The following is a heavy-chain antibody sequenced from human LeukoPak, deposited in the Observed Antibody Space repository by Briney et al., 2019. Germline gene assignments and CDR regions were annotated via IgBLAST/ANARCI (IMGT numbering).Heavy chain of an antibody. Sequence: GGSLRLSCAASGFTFNDYAMSWFRQAPGKGLEWVSAIRGSGDSTYYADSVKGRFIISRDNSKNTLYLQMNSLRAEDAAVYYCAKGLGDFGRTGAFDIWGQGTMVTVSS. J-gene: IGHJ3*02. D-gene: IGHD2-21*02. V-gene: IGHV3-23*01. CDR1: GFTFNDYA. CDR2: IRGSGDST. CDR3: AKGLGDFGRTGAFDI.